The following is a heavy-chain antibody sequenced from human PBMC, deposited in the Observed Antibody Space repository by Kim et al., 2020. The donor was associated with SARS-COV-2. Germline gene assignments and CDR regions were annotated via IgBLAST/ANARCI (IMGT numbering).Heavy chain of an antibody. CDR1: GFTFSSYA. CDR2: ISYDGSNK. J-gene: IGHJ4*02. D-gene: IGHD3-10*01. V-gene: IGHV3-30-3*01. CDR3: ARGGWFRELEFFDY. Sequence: GGSLRLSCAASGFTFSSYAMHWVRQAPGKGLEWVAVISYDGSNKYYADSVKGRFTISRDNSKNTLYLQMNSLRAEDTAVYYCARGGWFRELEFFDYWGQGTLVTVSS.